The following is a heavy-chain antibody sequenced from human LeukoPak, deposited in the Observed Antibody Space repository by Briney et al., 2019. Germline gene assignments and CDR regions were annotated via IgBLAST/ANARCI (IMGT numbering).Heavy chain of an antibody. J-gene: IGHJ5*02. CDR3: ARGRIVVVVAATPGYWFDP. V-gene: IGHV4-34*01. CDR1: GGSFSGYY. D-gene: IGHD2-15*01. CDR2: INQSGIT. Sequence: SETLSLTCAVYGGSFSGYYWSWIRQPPGKGLEWIGEINQSGITNYNPSLKSRVTISVDTSKNQFSLKLSSVTAADTAVYYCARGRIVVVVAATPGYWFDPWGQGTLVTVSS.